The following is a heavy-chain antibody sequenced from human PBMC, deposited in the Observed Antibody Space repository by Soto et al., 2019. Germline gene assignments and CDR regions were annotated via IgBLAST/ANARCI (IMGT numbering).Heavy chain of an antibody. V-gene: IGHV3-53*04. CDR2: IYSGGST. CDR3: ARLVDTAMVTGWFDP. CDR1: GFTVSSNY. D-gene: IGHD5-18*01. Sequence: GGSLRLSCAASGFTVSSNYMSWVRQAPGKGLEWVSVIYSGGSTYYADSVKGRFTISRHNSKNTLYLQMNSLRAEDTAVYYCARLVDTAMVTGWFDPWGQGTLVTVSS. J-gene: IGHJ5*02.